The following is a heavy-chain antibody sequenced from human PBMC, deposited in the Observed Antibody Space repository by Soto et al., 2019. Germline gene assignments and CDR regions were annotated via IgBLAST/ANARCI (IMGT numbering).Heavy chain of an antibody. CDR2: IKQDGSEK. Sequence: GGSLRLSCAASGFTFSGYWMSWVRQSPGKGLEWVANIKQDGSEKYYVDSVKGRFTISRDNAKNSLYLQMNSLRAEDTAVYYCARDRSLRGFDYWGQGTLVTVSS. J-gene: IGHJ4*02. D-gene: IGHD4-17*01. CDR1: GFTFSGYW. V-gene: IGHV3-7*01. CDR3: ARDRSLRGFDY.